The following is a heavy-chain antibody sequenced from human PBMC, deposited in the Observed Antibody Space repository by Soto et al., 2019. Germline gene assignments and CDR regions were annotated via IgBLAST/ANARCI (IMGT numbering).Heavy chain of an antibody. Sequence: ASVKVSCKASGYTFTSYDINWVRQATGQGLEWMGWMNPNSGNTGYAQKFQGRVTMTRNTSISTAYMELSSLRSEDTAVYYCARGQYYGSGGRDAFDIWGQGTMVTVSS. J-gene: IGHJ3*02. D-gene: IGHD3-10*01. CDR2: MNPNSGNT. V-gene: IGHV1-8*01. CDR1: GYTFTSYD. CDR3: ARGQYYGSGGRDAFDI.